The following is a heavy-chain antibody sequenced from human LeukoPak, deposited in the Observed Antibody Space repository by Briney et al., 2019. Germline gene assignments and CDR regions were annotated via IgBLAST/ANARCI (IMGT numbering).Heavy chain of an antibody. CDR3: AKGSSGYFADL. CDR2: ISNDGGGT. Sequence: GGSLRLSSAASGFISNNYGLIWVRQAPGKGLEWVSAISNDGGGTQYADFVEGRFTISRDNSKNTLFLQMSGLRAEDTALYYCAKGSSGYFADLWGQGTLVTVSS. D-gene: IGHD3-22*01. V-gene: IGHV3-23*01. CDR1: GFISNNYG. J-gene: IGHJ5*02.